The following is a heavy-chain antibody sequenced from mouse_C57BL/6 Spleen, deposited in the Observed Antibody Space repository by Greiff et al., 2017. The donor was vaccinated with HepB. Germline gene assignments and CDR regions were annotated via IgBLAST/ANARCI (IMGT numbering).Heavy chain of an antibody. Sequence: EVQLQQSGPELVKPGASVKMSCKASGYTFTDYNMHWVKQSHGKSLEWIGYINPNNGGTSYNQKFKGKATLTVNKSSSTAYMELRSLTSEDSAVYYLARSGLRLYYYAMDYWGQGTSVTVSS. D-gene: IGHD1-1*01. V-gene: IGHV1-22*01. CDR3: ARSGLRLYYYAMDY. J-gene: IGHJ4*01. CDR2: INPNNGGT. CDR1: GYTFTDYN.